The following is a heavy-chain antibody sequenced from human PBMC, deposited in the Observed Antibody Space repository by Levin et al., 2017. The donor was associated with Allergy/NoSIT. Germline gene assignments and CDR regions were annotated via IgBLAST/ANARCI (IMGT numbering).Heavy chain of an antibody. CDR3: ARDLTFGYCSGGSCYRSDNWFDP. CDR1: GFTFSDYY. CDR2: ISSSGSTI. D-gene: IGHD2-15*01. Sequence: GESLKISCAASGFTFSDYYMSWIRQAPGKGLEWVSYISSSGSTIYYADSVKGRFTISRDNAKNSLYLQMNSLRAEDTAVYYCARDLTFGYCSGGSCYRSDNWFDPWGQGTLVTVSS. J-gene: IGHJ5*02. V-gene: IGHV3-11*01.